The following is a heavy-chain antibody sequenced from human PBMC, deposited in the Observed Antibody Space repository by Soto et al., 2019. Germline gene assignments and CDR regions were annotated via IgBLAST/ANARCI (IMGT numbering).Heavy chain of an antibody. CDR1: GFIFSSYA. CDR3: AKVSYVIFGAVNYFLY. D-gene: IGHD3-3*01. J-gene: IGHJ4*02. Sequence: GSLRLSCAASGFIFSSYAMSWVRQAPGKGLEWVSAIIDSGGGTYYADSVKGRFTISRDNSKNTLFLQMNSLRAEDTAVYYCAKVSYVIFGAVNYFLYWGQGPLVSGSS. V-gene: IGHV3-23*01. CDR2: IIDSGGGT.